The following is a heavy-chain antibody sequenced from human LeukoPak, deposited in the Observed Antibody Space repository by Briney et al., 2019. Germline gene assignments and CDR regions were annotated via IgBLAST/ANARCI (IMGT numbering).Heavy chain of an antibody. J-gene: IGHJ3*02. V-gene: IGHV3-20*04. CDR3: EKYIESASSGYPRDAFDI. D-gene: IGHD3-22*01. CDR1: GFSFDNYG. CDR2: IIWNGGST. Sequence: PGGSLRLSCAVSGFSFDNYGMRWGRQAPRGGGVGVTGIIWNGGSTVYADSVKGRCIISRDNAKNPLYLQLNSVSAEDTAVYYCEKYIESASSGYPRDAFDIWGQGTMVTVSS.